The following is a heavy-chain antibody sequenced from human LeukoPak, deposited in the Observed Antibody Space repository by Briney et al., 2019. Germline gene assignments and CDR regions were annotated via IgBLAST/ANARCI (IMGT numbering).Heavy chain of an antibody. CDR3: ARDPPLPDLWYFDL. CDR1: GGSISSGDYY. D-gene: IGHD2-21*01. J-gene: IGHJ2*01. Sequence: PSETLSLTCTVSGGSISSGDYYWSWIRQPPGKGLEWIGYIYYSGSTYYNPSLKSRVTISVDTSKNQFSLKLSSVTAADTAVYYCARDPPLPDLWYFDLWGRGTLVTVFS. CDR2: IYYSGST. V-gene: IGHV4-30-4*01.